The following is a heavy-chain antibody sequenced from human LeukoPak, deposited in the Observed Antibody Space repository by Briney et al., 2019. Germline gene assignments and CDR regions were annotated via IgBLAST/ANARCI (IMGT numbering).Heavy chain of an antibody. CDR3: ATTYYETTGYLDWYFDL. D-gene: IGHD3-22*01. V-gene: IGHV3-7*03. CDR2: INKDGSQK. CDR1: GLTSGKYW. Sequence: PGGSLRLSCAASGLTSGKYWMSWVRQPPGKGLEWVANINKDGSQKNYVDSVKGRFTISRDNAKNSLYLQMNSLRAEDTAVYYCATTYYETTGYLDWYFDLWGRGTLVTVSS. J-gene: IGHJ2*01.